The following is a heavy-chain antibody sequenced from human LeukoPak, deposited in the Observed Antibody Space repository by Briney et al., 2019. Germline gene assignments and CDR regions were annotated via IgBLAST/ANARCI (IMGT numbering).Heavy chain of an antibody. CDR2: VWYDGSKK. CDR1: GFTFSSYG. CDR3: ARDCSGGDCPDYYFDY. D-gene: IGHD2-21*02. V-gene: IGHV3-33*01. J-gene: IGHJ4*02. Sequence: QPGGSLRLSCAASGFTFSSYGIHWVRQAPGKGLEWVAVVWYDGSKKYYADSVKGRFTISRDNSKNTLYLQINSLRAKDTAVYYCARDCSGGDCPDYYFDYWGRGTLVTVSS.